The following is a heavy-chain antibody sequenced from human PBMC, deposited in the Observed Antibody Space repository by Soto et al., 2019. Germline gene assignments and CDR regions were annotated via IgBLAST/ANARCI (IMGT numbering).Heavy chain of an antibody. CDR1: GFTFTSYG. D-gene: IGHD3-3*01. CDR2: IWYDGSNK. Sequence: QMHLVESGGGVVQPGRSLTLSCVASGFTFTSYGIHWVRQAPGKGLEWVAVIWYDGSNKYYGDSVKGRFSISRDNSKNTVYLPMNSLRAEDTAVYYCARDRRFLEWLDYWGQGTLVSVSS. J-gene: IGHJ4*02. CDR3: ARDRRFLEWLDY. V-gene: IGHV3-33*01.